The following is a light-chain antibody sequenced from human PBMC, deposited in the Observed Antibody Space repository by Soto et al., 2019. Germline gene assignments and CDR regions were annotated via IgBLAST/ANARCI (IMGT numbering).Light chain of an antibody. J-gene: IGKJ5*01. CDR2: GAY. V-gene: IGKV3-20*01. CDR1: QSVSSSY. CDR3: QQYGSSPPIT. Sequence: VLTQSPGTLSLSPGDRATLSCRGSQSVSSSYLAWYQQKPGQAPRLLIYGAYNRATGISDRFSGSGSGTDFTLTISRLEPEDFAVYYCQQYGSSPPITCGQGTRLEIK.